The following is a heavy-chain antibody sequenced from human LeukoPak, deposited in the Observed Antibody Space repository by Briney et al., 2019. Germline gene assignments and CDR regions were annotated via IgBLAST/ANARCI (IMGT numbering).Heavy chain of an antibody. CDR3: AKTYYDILTGYGGPYYMDV. CDR2: VYYTGNT. V-gene: IGHV4-39*07. CDR1: GGSVSSGRYY. Sequence: SETLSLTCTVSGGSVSSGRYYWGWIRQPPGKGLEWIGSVYYTGNTYYNPSLQSRVTISVDTSKNQFSLKLSSVTAADTAVYYCAKTYYDILTGYGGPYYMDVWGKGTTVTVSS. J-gene: IGHJ6*03. D-gene: IGHD3-9*01.